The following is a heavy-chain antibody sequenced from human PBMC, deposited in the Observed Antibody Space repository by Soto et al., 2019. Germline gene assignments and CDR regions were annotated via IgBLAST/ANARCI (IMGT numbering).Heavy chain of an antibody. CDR3: ASGYDSSGYWV. J-gene: IGHJ4*02. V-gene: IGHV4-61*01. CDR1: GGSVSSGTYY. CDR2: IYYSGST. D-gene: IGHD3-22*01. Sequence: QVQLQESGPGLVTPSETLSLTCTVSGGSVSSGTYYWSWIRQPPGKGLEWIGYIYYSGSTNYNPSLKSLVTMSVDTSKNQFSLKLTSVTAADTAVYYCASGYDSSGYWVWGQGTLVIVSS.